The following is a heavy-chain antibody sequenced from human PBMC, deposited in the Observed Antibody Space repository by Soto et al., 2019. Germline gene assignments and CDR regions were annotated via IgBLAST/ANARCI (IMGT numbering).Heavy chain of an antibody. J-gene: IGHJ5*02. Sequence: QVQLVQSGAEVKKPGASVKVSCKASGYTFTSYGISWVRQAPGQGLEWMGWISAYNGNTNYAQKLKGRVTMTTDTSTTTDYMELRSLRSDDTAVYYCARASGSSYWFDPWGQGTLVTVSS. CDR2: ISAYNGNT. CDR1: GYTFTSYG. CDR3: ARASGSSYWFDP. D-gene: IGHD1-26*01. V-gene: IGHV1-18*01.